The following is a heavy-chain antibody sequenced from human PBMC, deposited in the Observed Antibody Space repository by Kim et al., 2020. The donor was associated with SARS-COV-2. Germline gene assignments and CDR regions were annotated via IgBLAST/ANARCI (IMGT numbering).Heavy chain of an antibody. V-gene: IGHV3-48*03. J-gene: IGHJ5*02. D-gene: IGHD2-21*01. CDR3: ARLFLTSFWFDP. CDR2: ISSSGSTI. Sequence: GGSLRLSCAASGFTFSSYEMNWVRQGPGKGLEWVSYISSSGSTIYYGDSVKGRFTLPRDNAKNSLYLQMNSLRAEDTAIYYCARLFLTSFWFDPWGQGTLVTVSS. CDR1: GFTFSSYE.